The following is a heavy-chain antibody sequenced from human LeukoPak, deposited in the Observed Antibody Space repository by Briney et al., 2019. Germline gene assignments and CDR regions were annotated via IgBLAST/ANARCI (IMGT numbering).Heavy chain of an antibody. CDR2: IWYDGSNK. CDR1: GFTFSSYG. J-gene: IGHJ4*02. D-gene: IGHD2-15*01. Sequence: GRSLRLSCAASGFTFSSYGMHWVRQAPGKGLEWEAVIWYDGSNKYYADSVKGRFTISRDNSKNTLYLQMNSLRAEDTAVYYCAKDVGRYCSGGSCYYFDYWGQGTLVTVSS. CDR3: AKDVGRYCSGGSCYYFDY. V-gene: IGHV3-33*06.